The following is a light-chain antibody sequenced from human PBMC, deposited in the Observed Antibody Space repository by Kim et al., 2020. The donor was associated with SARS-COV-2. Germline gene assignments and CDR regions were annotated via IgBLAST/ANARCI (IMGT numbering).Light chain of an antibody. Sequence: GQTVSITCSGDELGDKFVSWYQQKPGQSPVLVIYQDAKRPAGIPERFSGSNSGSTATLTISGTQAMDESEYYCQTWDSSTEVVFGGGTQLTVL. V-gene: IGLV3-1*01. CDR1: ELGDKF. J-gene: IGLJ3*02. CDR3: QTWDSSTEVV. CDR2: QDA.